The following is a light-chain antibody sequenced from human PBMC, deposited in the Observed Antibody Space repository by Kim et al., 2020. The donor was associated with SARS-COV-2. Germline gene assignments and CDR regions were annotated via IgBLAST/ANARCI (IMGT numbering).Light chain of an antibody. CDR2: SNS. CDR3: AAWDDSLNGVV. Sequence: GQRVTISCSGGRSNIESNSVSWFQQLPGTAPKLLIYSNSQRPSGVPGRFSGSTSVPSASLAISGLQSEDETDYYCAAWDDSLNGVVFGGGTQLTVL. CDR1: RSNIESNS. V-gene: IGLV1-44*01. J-gene: IGLJ2*01.